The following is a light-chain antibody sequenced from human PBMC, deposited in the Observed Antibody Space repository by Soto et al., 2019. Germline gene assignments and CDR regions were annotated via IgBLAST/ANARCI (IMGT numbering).Light chain of an antibody. CDR3: CSDAGSYV. Sequence: QSALTQPASVSGSPGQSITITTSCTGSSSDVGSYNLVSWYQKNPGKAPKLMIYEGSKRPSGVSNRFSGSKSGNTASLTISGPQAEDEADYYCCSDAGSYVFGTGTKVTVL. V-gene: IGLV2-23*01. CDR2: EGS. CDR1: SSDVGSYNL. J-gene: IGLJ1*01.